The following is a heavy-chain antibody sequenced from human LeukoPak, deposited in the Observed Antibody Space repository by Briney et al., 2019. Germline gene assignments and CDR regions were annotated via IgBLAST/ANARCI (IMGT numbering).Heavy chain of an antibody. CDR1: GGTFSSYA. CDR2: IIPILGIA. Sequence: GASAKVSCKASGGTFSSYAISWVRQAPGQGLEWMGRIIPILGIANYAQKFQGRVTITADKSTSTAYMELSSLRSEDTAVYYCARYGYGGNSPLDYWGQGTLVTVSS. CDR3: ARYGYGGNSPLDY. D-gene: IGHD4-23*01. V-gene: IGHV1-69*04. J-gene: IGHJ4*02.